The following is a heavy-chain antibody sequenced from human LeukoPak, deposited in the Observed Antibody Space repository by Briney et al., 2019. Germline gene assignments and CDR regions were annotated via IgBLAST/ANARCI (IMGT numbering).Heavy chain of an antibody. Sequence: PGGSLRLSCAASGFTFSSYWMSWGRQAPGKGLEWVANIKQDGSEKYYVDSVKGRFTISRDNAKNSLYLQMNSLRAEDTAVYYCARELGRYYMDVWGKGTTVTVSS. CDR2: IKQDGSEK. V-gene: IGHV3-7*01. CDR1: GFTFSSYW. CDR3: ARELGRYYMDV. J-gene: IGHJ6*03.